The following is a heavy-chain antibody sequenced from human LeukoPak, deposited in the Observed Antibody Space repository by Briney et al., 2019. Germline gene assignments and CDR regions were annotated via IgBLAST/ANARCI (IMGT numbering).Heavy chain of an antibody. CDR2: IYYSGST. Sequence: PSETLSLTCTVSGGSISSSSYYWGWIRQPPGKGLEWIGSIYYSGSTYYNPSLKSRVTISVDTSKNQFSLKLSSVTAADTAVYYCARDPSPAGPEYWGQGTLVTVSS. V-gene: IGHV4-39*02. CDR3: ARDPSPAGPEY. D-gene: IGHD1-14*01. CDR1: GGSISSSSYY. J-gene: IGHJ4*02.